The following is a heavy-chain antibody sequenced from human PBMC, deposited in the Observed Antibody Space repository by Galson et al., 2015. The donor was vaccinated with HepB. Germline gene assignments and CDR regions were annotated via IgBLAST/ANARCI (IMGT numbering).Heavy chain of an antibody. V-gene: IGHV3-48*03. CDR1: GFTFSSYE. D-gene: IGHD4-17*01. J-gene: IGHJ6*02. CDR2: ISSSGSTI. CDR3: ARDDYGDYVRYYYGMDV. Sequence: SLRLSCAASGFTFSSYEMNWVRQAPGKGLEWVSYISSSGSTIYYADSVKGRFTISRDNAKNSLYLQMNSLRAEDTAVYYCARDDYGDYVRYYYGMDVWGQGTTVTVSS.